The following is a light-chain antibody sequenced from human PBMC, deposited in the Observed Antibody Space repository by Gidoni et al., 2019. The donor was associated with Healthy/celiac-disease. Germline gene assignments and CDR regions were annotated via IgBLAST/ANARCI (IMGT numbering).Light chain of an antibody. Sequence: EIVLTQSPGTLSLSPGERATLSCRASQSVSSSYLAWYQQKPGQAPRLLIYGASSRATGIPDRVSGSESGTDFTLTISRLEPEDFAVYYCQQYGSSPSSMYTFGQGTKLEIK. V-gene: IGKV3-20*01. CDR3: QQYGSSPSSMYT. CDR2: GAS. CDR1: QSVSSSY. J-gene: IGKJ2*01.